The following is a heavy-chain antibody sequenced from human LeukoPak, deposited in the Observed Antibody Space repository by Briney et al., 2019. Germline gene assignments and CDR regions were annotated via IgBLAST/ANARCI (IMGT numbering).Heavy chain of an antibody. V-gene: IGHV3-23*01. J-gene: IGHJ4*02. CDR3: ATGDVHTSSYQDYFDY. Sequence: PGGSLRLSCAVSGFTFSTYAMSWVRQAPGKGLEWVSAISGSGGSTYYADSVKGRFTISRDNSKNTLYLQMNSLRAEDTAVYYCATGDVHTSSYQDYFDYWGQGTLVTVSS. CDR1: GFTFSTYA. D-gene: IGHD3-10*01. CDR2: ISGSGGST.